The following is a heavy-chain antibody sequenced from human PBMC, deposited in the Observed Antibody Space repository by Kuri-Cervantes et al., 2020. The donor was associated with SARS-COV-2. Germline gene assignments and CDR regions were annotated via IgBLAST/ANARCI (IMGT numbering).Heavy chain of an antibody. CDR2: ISWNSGSI. V-gene: IGHV3-9*03. J-gene: IGHJ3*02. CDR3: AKGIAAAGVGAFDI. CDR1: GFTFDDYA. D-gene: IGHD6-13*01. Sequence: SLKISCAASGFTFDDYAMHWVRQAPGKGLEWVSGISWNSGSIGYADSVKGRFTISGDNAKNSLCLQMNSLRAEDMALYYYAKGIAAAGVGAFDIWGQGTMVTVSS.